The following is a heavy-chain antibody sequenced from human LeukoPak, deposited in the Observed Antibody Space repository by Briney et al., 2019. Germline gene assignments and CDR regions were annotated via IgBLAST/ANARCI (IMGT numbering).Heavy chain of an antibody. J-gene: IGHJ6*02. D-gene: IGHD3-10*01. CDR2: ISSSGSTI. CDR3: ARVIIARWGYYYGMDV. V-gene: IGHV3-11*01. CDR1: GFTFSDYY. Sequence: GGSLRLSCAASGFTFSDYYMSWIRQAPGKGLEWVSYISSSGSTIYYADSVKGRFTISRDNAKNSLYLQMNSLRAEDTAVYCCARVIIARWGYYYGMDVWGQGTTVTVSS.